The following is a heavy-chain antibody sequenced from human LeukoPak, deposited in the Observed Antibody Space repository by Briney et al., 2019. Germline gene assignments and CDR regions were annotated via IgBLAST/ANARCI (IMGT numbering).Heavy chain of an antibody. V-gene: IGHV3-30-3*01. J-gene: IGHJ4*02. D-gene: IGHD6-13*01. Sequence: GRSLRLSCTASGFAFSSFAMHWVRQAPGKGLEWVAVVSYDGSNKYFADSVKGRFTISRDNSKNTLYLQMNSLRAEDTAVYYCARDQMISAAGLDYWGQGTLVTVSS. CDR3: ARDQMISAAGLDY. CDR2: VSYDGSNK. CDR1: GFAFSSFA.